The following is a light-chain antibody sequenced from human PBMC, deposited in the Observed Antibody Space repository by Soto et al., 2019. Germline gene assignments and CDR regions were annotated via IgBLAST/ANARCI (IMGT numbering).Light chain of an antibody. V-gene: IGKV1-12*01. CDR2: AAF. Sequence: IQMTQSPSSVSASVGDRVTISFRSDEDINSRLAWYQQKPGNAPKLLIYAAFILQSGVPSRFSGYGSGTDFTLSISSLQPEDSATYYCQQADSFPVTFGQGTRLEIK. CDR3: QQADSFPVT. J-gene: IGKJ5*01. CDR1: EDINSR.